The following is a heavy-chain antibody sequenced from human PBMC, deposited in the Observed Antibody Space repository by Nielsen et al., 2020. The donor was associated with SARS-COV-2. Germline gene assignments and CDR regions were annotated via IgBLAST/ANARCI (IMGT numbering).Heavy chain of an antibody. Sequence: LSLTCAASGFTFSSYAMHWVRQAPGKGLEWVAVISYDGSNKYYADSVKGRFTISRDNSKNTLYLQMNSLRAEDTAVYYCASAYGDYSAFDYWGQGTLVTVSS. CDR3: ASAYGDYSAFDY. V-gene: IGHV3-30-3*01. CDR2: ISYDGSNK. D-gene: IGHD4-17*01. J-gene: IGHJ4*02. CDR1: GFTFSSYA.